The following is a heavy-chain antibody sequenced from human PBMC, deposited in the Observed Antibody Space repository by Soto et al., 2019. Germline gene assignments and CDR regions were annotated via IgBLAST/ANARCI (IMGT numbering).Heavy chain of an antibody. J-gene: IGHJ2*01. CDR3: TMATVTTSPYWYVDL. V-gene: IGHV3-30-3*01. CDR2: ISYDGSNK. Sequence: QVQLVESGGGVVQPGRSLRLSCAASGFTFSSYAMHWVRQAPGKGLEWVAVISYDGSNKYYADSVKGRFTISRDNSKNTLYLHSNSLRAEDTAVYFATMATVTTSPYWYVDLWGRGTLVTVSS. CDR1: GFTFSSYA. D-gene: IGHD4-17*01.